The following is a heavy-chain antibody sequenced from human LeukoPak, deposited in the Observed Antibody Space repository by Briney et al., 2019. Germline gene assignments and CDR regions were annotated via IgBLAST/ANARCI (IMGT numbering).Heavy chain of an antibody. J-gene: IGHJ5*02. Sequence: SEILSLTCAVYGGSFSGYYWSWIRQPPGKGLEWIGEINHSGSTNYNPSLKSRVTISVDTSKNQFSLKLSSVTAADTAVYYCARAGDFWSGPNGFGPWGQGTLVTVSS. CDR1: GGSFSGYY. CDR3: ARAGDFWSGPNGFGP. CDR2: INHSGST. D-gene: IGHD3-3*01. V-gene: IGHV4-34*01.